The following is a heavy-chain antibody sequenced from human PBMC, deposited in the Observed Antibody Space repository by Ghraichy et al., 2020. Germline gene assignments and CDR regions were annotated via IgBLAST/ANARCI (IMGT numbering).Heavy chain of an antibody. CDR1: GGSISSGGYS. V-gene: IGHV4-30-2*01. J-gene: IGHJ4*02. D-gene: IGHD5-18*01. Sequence: SLNISCAVSGGSISSGGYSWSWIRQPPGKGLEWIGYIYHSGSTYYNPSLKSRVTISVDRSKNQFSLKLSSVTAADTAVYYCARGGTSYSYGQLDYWGQGTLVTVSS. CDR2: IYHSGST. CDR3: ARGGTSYSYGQLDY.